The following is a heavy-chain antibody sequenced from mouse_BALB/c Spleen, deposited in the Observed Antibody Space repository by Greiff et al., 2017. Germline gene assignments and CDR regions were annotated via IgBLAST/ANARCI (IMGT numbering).Heavy chain of an antibody. Sequence: EVKLQESGPGLVKPSQSLSLTCTVTGYSITSDYAWNWIRQFPGNKLEWMGYISYSGSTSYNPSLKSRISITRDTSKNQFFLQLNSVTTEDTATYYCARKGTGTGGYAMDYWGQGTSVTVSS. J-gene: IGHJ4*01. CDR3: ARKGTGTGGYAMDY. V-gene: IGHV3-2*02. D-gene: IGHD4-1*01. CDR1: GYSITSDYA. CDR2: ISYSGST.